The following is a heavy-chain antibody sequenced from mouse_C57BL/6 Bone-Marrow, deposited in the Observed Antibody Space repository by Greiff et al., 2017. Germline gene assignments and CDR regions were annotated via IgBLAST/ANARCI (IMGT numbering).Heavy chain of an antibody. V-gene: IGHV1-54*01. CDR1: GYAFTNYL. CDR2: INHGSGGT. D-gene: IGHD2-3*01. Sequence: VQLQQSGAELVRPGTSVKVSCKASGYAFTNYLIEGVKRRPGQGLGWIGGINHGSGGTNYNGKFKGKATLTADKSSSTAYMQLSSRTSEDSAVYFCARRGWLPGVFDYWGQGTTRTVSS. CDR3: ARRGWLPGVFDY. J-gene: IGHJ2*01.